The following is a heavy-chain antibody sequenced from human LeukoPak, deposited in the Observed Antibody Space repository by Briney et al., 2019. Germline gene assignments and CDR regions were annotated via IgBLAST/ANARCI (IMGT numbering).Heavy chain of an antibody. Sequence: PGGSLRLSCAASGFTFSSYGMHGVRQAPGKGLEWVAVIWYDGSNKYYADSVKGRFTISRDNSKNTLYLQMNSLRAEDTAVYYCARPHSSGYDFWTTYYFDYWGQGTLVTVSS. D-gene: IGHD3-3*01. CDR1: GFTFSSYG. CDR2: IWYDGSNK. CDR3: ARPHSSGYDFWTTYYFDY. J-gene: IGHJ4*02. V-gene: IGHV3-33*01.